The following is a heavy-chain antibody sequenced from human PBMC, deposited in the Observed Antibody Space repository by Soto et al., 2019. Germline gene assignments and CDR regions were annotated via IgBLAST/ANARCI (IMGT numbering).Heavy chain of an antibody. CDR2: ISNDGRDK. CDR3: AKDQGIAASHGID. Sequence: QVQLVESGGGVVQPGRSLRLSCAASGFPFNNYGMHWVRQAPGKGLEWVAAISNDGRDKYYGDSVKGRLTISRDNSKNTVYLQMNSLRADDTAVYYCAKDQGIAASHGIDWGQGTMVTVSS. D-gene: IGHD6-13*01. CDR1: GFPFNNYG. V-gene: IGHV3-30*18. J-gene: IGHJ3*01.